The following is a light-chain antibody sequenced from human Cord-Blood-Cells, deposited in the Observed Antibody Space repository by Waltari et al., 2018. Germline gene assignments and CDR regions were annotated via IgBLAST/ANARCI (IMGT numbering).Light chain of an antibody. CDR2: DVS. J-gene: IGLJ2*01. CDR1: SSDGGGYNY. CDR3: CSYAGSYTLAVV. Sequence: QSALTQPRSVSGSPGQSVTISCTGTSSDGGGYNYVSWYQQHPGKAPKLMIYDVSKRPSGVPDRFSGSKSGNTASLTISGLQAEDEADYYCCSYAGSYTLAVVFGGGTKLTVL. V-gene: IGLV2-11*01.